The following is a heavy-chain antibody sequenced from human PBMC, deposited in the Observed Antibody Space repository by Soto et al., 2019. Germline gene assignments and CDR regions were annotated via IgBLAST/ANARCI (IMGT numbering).Heavy chain of an antibody. CDR1: EGTLRSYA. J-gene: IGHJ4*02. D-gene: IGHD3-3*01. V-gene: IGHV1-69*01. CDR2: IIPIFGTT. Sequence: QVQLVQSGAEVRKPGSSVRVSCKASEGTLRSYAITWVRQAPGQAFEWMGGIIPIFGTTNFAQKFQGRVIFSANESTSTAYMELRSLRSDDTAVYFCARGVRRHYDSWTAYWPDYSGQGTLVTVSS. CDR3: ARGVRRHYDSWTAYWPDY.